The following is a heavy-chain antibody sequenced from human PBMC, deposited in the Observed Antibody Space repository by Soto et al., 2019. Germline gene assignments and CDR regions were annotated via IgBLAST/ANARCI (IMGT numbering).Heavy chain of an antibody. D-gene: IGHD3-10*01. CDR1: GYTFTGYY. CDR3: ARAGPSGSYYYYGMDV. CDR2: INPNSGGT. J-gene: IGHJ6*02. Sequence: ASVKVSCKASGYTFTGYYMYWVRQAPGQGLEWMGWINPNSGGTNYAQKFQGWVTMTRDTSISTAYMELSRLRSDDTAVYYCARAGPSGSYYYYGMDVWGQGTTVTVSS. V-gene: IGHV1-2*04.